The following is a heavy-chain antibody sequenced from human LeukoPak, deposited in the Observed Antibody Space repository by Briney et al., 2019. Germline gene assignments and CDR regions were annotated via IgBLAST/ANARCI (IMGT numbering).Heavy chain of an antibody. V-gene: IGHV3-30*18. CDR2: ISYDGSNK. CDR1: GFTFSDYY. D-gene: IGHD3-10*01. J-gene: IGHJ6*02. Sequence: GGSLRLSCAASGFTFSDYYMSWIRQAPGKGLEWVAVISYDGSNKYYADSVKGRFTISRDNSKNTLYLQMNSLRAEDTAVYYCAKDLTMVRGGVPYYYYYYGMDVWGQGTTVTVSS. CDR3: AKDLTMVRGGVPYYYYYYGMDV.